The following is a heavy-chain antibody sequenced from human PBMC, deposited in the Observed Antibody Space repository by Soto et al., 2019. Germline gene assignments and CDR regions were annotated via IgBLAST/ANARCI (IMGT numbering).Heavy chain of an antibody. J-gene: IGHJ4*02. D-gene: IGHD1-26*01. Sequence: GGSLRLSCAASGFTVSDNYMSWVRQAPGKGLEWVSGIYSGGSTYYTDSVKGRFTISRDNSKNTLYLQMNSLRGEDTAVFYCVRASGSRFFDYWGQGTMVTVSS. CDR3: VRASGSRFFDY. V-gene: IGHV3-53*01. CDR2: IYSGGST. CDR1: GFTVSDNY.